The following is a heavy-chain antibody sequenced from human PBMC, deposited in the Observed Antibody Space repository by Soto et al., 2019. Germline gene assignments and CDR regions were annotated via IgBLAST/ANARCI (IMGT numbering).Heavy chain of an antibody. CDR2: VSTNGAT. J-gene: IGHJ6*02. Sequence: SETLSLTCTVSDDLISSYYWNWIRQPAGKGLEWIGRVSTNGATNYNPSLESRVTMSVDTSKNQFSLKLTSVTAADTAVYFCARADYEILTGSYAMDVWGQGTTVTVSS. CDR1: DDLISSYY. CDR3: ARADYEILTGSYAMDV. V-gene: IGHV4-4*07. D-gene: IGHD3-9*01.